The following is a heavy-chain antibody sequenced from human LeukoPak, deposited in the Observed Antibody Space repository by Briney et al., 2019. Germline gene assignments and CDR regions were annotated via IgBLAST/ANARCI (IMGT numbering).Heavy chain of an antibody. CDR1: GGTFSSYA. J-gene: IGHJ3*02. D-gene: IGHD1/OR15-1a*01. CDR2: IIPIFGTA. V-gene: IGHV1-69*13. Sequence: APVKVSRKASGGTFSSYAISWVRQAPGQGLEWMGGIIPIFGTANYAQKFQGRVTITADESTSTAYMELSSLRSEDTAVYYCARPAWNTDAFDIWGQGTMVTVSS. CDR3: ARPAWNTDAFDI.